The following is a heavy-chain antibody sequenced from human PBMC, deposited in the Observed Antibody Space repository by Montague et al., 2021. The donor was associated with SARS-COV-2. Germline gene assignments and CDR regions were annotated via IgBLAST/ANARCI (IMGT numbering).Heavy chain of an antibody. Sequence: ETLSLTCTVAGDSISRYYWGWIRQPPGKGLEWMGYHYNSGSTNXXPTLKSRIAMSVDTSENQFSLKLFSVTAADTAVYYGARVVVDASGWYHFDYWGQGALVTVSS. CDR1: GDSISRYY. CDR3: ARVVVDASGWYHFDY. V-gene: IGHV4-59*12. J-gene: IGHJ4*02. CDR2: HYNSGST. D-gene: IGHD6-19*01.